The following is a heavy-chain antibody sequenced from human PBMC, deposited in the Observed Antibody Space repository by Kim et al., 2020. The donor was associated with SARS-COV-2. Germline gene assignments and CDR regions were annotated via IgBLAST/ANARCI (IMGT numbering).Heavy chain of an antibody. CDR1: GFTVSSNY. Sequence: GGSLRLSCAASGFTVSSNYMSWVRQAPGKGLEWVSVIYSGGSTYYADSVKGRFTISRDNSKNTLYLQMNSLRAEDTAVYYCARDLAAAGKYYYYYYGMDVWGQGTTVTVSS. CDR2: IYSGGST. CDR3: ARDLAAAGKYYYYYYGMDV. D-gene: IGHD6-13*01. V-gene: IGHV3-66*01. J-gene: IGHJ6*02.